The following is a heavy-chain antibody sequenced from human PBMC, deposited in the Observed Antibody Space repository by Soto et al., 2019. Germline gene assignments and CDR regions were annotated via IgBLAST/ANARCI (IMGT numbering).Heavy chain of an antibody. D-gene: IGHD3-22*01. CDR2: IYYSGST. CDR3: AREMRYDSSGYGFGY. V-gene: IGHV4-59*01. J-gene: IGHJ4*02. CDR1: GGSISSYY. Sequence: QVQLQESGPGLVKPSETLSLTCTVSGGSISSYYWSWIRQPPGKGLEWIGYIYYSGSTNYNPSLKERPTISVDTSKNQFSLKVSSVTAADTAVYYCAREMRYDSSGYGFGYWGQGTLVTVSS.